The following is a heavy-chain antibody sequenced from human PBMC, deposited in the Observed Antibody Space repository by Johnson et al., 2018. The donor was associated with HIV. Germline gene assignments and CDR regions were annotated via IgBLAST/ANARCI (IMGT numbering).Heavy chain of an antibody. Sequence: QMHLVESGGGVVQPGRSLRLSCAASGFTCSSYAMHWVRQAPGKGLEWVAVISYDGSNKYYADSVKGRFTISRDNSKNTLYLQMNSLRAEDTAVYYCAKDGTIEYAFDIWGQGTMVTVSS. CDR1: GFTCSSYA. V-gene: IGHV3-30*04. CDR2: ISYDGSNK. CDR3: AKDGTIEYAFDI. J-gene: IGHJ3*02. D-gene: IGHD3-3*01.